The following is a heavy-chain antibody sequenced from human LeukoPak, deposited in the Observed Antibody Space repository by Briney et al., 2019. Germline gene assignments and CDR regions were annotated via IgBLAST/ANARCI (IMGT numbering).Heavy chain of an antibody. J-gene: IGHJ4*02. V-gene: IGHV3-7*01. CDR2: IKQDGSEK. CDR1: GFTFSSYW. Sequence: PGGSLRLSCAASGFTFSSYWMSWLRQAPGKGLEWVANIKQDGSEKYYVDSVKGRFTISRDNAKNSLYLQMNSLRAEDTAVYYCAREKGEWFGPRYFDYWGQGTLVTVAS. D-gene: IGHD3-10*01. CDR3: AREKGEWFGPRYFDY.